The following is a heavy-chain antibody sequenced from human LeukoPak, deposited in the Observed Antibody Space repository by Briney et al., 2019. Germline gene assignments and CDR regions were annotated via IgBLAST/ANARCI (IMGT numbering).Heavy chain of an antibody. D-gene: IGHD3-16*01. Sequence: PSETLSLTCTVSGGSISSGSYYWSWIRQPAGKRLEWIGHIYRSGSTNYNPSLKSRVTISVDTSKNQFSLKLSSVTAADTAVYFCARGAHYAWNSWGQGTLVTVSS. J-gene: IGHJ4*02. CDR3: ARGAHYAWNS. CDR2: IYRSGST. V-gene: IGHV4-61*09. CDR1: GGSISSGSYY.